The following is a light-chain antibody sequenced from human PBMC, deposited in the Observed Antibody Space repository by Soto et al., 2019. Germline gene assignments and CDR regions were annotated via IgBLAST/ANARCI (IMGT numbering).Light chain of an antibody. CDR1: QSVNNNY. CDR2: GAS. Sequence: EIVLTQSPGTLSLSPGERATLSCRASQSVNNNYLAWYQQKPDQAPRLLIYGASTRATGISDRFSGSGSGTDFTLTISRLEPEDVGVFYCHLYNRSPYNFGQGTKLEIK. CDR3: HLYNRSPYN. V-gene: IGKV3-20*01. J-gene: IGKJ2*01.